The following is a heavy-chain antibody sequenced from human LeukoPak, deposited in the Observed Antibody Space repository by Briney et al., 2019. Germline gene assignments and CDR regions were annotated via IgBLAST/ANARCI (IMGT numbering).Heavy chain of an antibody. V-gene: IGHV3-30*04. D-gene: IGHD3-10*01. CDR1: GFTFSSYA. Sequence: PGGSLGLSCAASGFTFSSYAMHWVRQAPGKGLEWVAVISYDGSNKYYADSVKGRFTISRDNSKNTLYLQMNSLRAEDTAVYYCARELLWFAESSLGYWGQGTLVTVSS. CDR2: ISYDGSNK. CDR3: ARELLWFAESSLGY. J-gene: IGHJ4*02.